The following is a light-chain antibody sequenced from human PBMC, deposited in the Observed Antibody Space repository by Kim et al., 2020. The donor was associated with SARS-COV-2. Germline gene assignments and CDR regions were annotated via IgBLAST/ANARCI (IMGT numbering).Light chain of an antibody. CDR2: KAS. Sequence: DIQMTQSPSTLSASVGDRVTITSRASQSISTWLAWYQQKPGKAPKFLIYKASRLESGVPSRFSGSGSGTEFTLTVSSLQPDDFATYYCQQYNSYPWTFGQGTKVDIK. CDR3: QQYNSYPWT. CDR1: QSISTW. J-gene: IGKJ1*01. V-gene: IGKV1-5*03.